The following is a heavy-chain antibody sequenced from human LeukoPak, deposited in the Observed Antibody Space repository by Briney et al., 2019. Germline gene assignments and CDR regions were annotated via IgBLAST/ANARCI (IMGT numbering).Heavy chain of an antibody. J-gene: IGHJ6*03. D-gene: IGHD2-15*01. CDR3: ARSVEGYCSGGSCYSYYYYMDV. Sequence: PSETLSFTCTGYGGSISSYYWSRLRQPPGKELEWIGYIYYSGSTNYNHSLKSRVNISVDTSKNQFSLKLSSVTAADTAVYYCARSVEGYCSGGSCYSYYYYMDVWGKGTTVTVSS. CDR1: GGSISSYY. CDR2: IYYSGST. V-gene: IGHV4-59*01.